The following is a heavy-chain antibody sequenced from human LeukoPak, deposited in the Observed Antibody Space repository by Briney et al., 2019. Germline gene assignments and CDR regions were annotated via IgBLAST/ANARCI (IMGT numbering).Heavy chain of an antibody. V-gene: IGHV4-34*01. CDR1: GGSFSGYY. D-gene: IGHD5-12*01. J-gene: IGHJ5*02. Sequence: PSETLSLTCAVYGGSFSGYYWSWIRKPPGKGLEWIGEINHSGSTNYNPSLKSRVTISVDTSKNQFSLKLSSVTAADTAVYYCARIVAGWFDPWGQGTLVTVSS. CDR2: INHSGST. CDR3: ARIVAGWFDP.